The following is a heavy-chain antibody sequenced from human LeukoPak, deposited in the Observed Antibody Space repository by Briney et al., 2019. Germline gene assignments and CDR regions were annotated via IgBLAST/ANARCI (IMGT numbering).Heavy chain of an antibody. Sequence: PGGSLRLSCAASGFTFSSYSMNWVRQAPGKGLEWVSSISSSSSYIYYAGSVKGRFTISRDNAKNSLYLQMNSLRAEDTAVYYCAREMQSIDGYNNFDYWGQGTLVTVSS. J-gene: IGHJ4*02. D-gene: IGHD5-24*01. CDR3: AREMQSIDGYNNFDY. V-gene: IGHV3-21*01. CDR2: ISSSSSYI. CDR1: GFTFSSYS.